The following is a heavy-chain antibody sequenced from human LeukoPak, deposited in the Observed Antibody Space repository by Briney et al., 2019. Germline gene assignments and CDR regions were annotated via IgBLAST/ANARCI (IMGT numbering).Heavy chain of an antibody. CDR2: VGGGGQRT. CDR3: AKDRGYYVDTGTINF. Sequence: GGSLRLSCAASGFTFRNYVIHWVRQAPGMGLEWVSGVGGGGQRTHYADSVKGRFTISRDNSKNTLYLQMNSLRAEDTAVYYCAKDRGYYVDTGTINFWGQGTLVSVSS. CDR1: GFTFRNYV. V-gene: IGHV3-23*01. D-gene: IGHD2-15*01. J-gene: IGHJ4*02.